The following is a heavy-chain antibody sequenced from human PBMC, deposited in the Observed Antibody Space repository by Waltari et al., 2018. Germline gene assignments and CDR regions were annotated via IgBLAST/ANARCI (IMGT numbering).Heavy chain of an antibody. J-gene: IGHJ6*02. CDR1: GYTRTELS. CDR3: ATARYF. CDR2: CDAEACEP. Sequence: QVQLVQSGAEVKKPGASVKVSCKVSGYTRTELSMHWVRQAPVKGLEWMGGCDAEACEPIDAQKFQGVCTMTEDTSTGTAYMELSSLRSEHTAVDYCATARYFWGQGTSVTVSS. D-gene: IGHD1-26*01. V-gene: IGHV1-24*01.